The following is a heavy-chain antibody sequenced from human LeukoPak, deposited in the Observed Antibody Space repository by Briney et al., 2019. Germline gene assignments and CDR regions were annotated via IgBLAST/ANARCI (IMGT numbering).Heavy chain of an antibody. CDR1: GGSISTYY. D-gene: IGHD4-23*01. J-gene: IGHJ5*02. CDR3: ARRPNGGNSDWFDP. Sequence: SEALSLSCAVSGGSISTYYWSWIRQPPGKGLEWIGYVYYSGTYNYSPSLKSRVTISVDTSKNQFSLKLSSLTAADTAVYYCARRPNGGNSDWFDPWGQGTLVTVSS. CDR2: VYYSGTY. V-gene: IGHV4-59*08.